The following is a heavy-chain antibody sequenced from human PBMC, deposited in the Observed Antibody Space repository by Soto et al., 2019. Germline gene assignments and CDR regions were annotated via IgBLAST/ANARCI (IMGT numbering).Heavy chain of an antibody. CDR2: IWYDGSNK. D-gene: IGHD3-10*01. J-gene: IGHJ4*02. Sequence: PGGSLRLSCAASGFTFSSYGMHWVRQAPGKGLEWVAVIWYDGSNKYYADSVKGRFTISRDNSKNTLYLQMNSLRAEDTAVYYCARGFGYYGSGSYPGYWGQGTLVTVSS. V-gene: IGHV3-33*01. CDR1: GFTFSSYG. CDR3: ARGFGYYGSGSYPGY.